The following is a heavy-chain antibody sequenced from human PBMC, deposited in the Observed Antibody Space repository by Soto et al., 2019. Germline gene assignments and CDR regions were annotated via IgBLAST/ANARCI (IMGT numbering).Heavy chain of an antibody. Sequence: QITLKESGPTLVKPTQTLTLTCTFSGFSLSTSGVGVDWIRQPPGKALEWLALIYWDDDKRYRPSLSSRLTITKDTSKNQVVLTMTNMDPVDTATYYCAHISGAVAIDYWGQGTLVTVSS. CDR3: AHISGAVAIDY. V-gene: IGHV2-5*02. J-gene: IGHJ4*02. CDR2: IYWDDDK. CDR1: GFSLSTSGVG. D-gene: IGHD6-19*01.